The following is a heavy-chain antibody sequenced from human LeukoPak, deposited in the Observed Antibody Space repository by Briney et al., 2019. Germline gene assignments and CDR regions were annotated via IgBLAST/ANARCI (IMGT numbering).Heavy chain of an antibody. J-gene: IGHJ4*02. CDR3: VREPITADRDCDY. D-gene: IGHD7-27*01. V-gene: IGHV3-48*01. Sequence: GGSLRLSCAASGFSFSGYSMNWVRQAPGRGLEWISYTSSGSRTIFYADSVKGRFTISRDNAKNSLYLLMDSLRAADTAVYDCVREPITADRDCDYWGQGTLITVSS. CDR1: GFSFSGYS. CDR2: TSSGSRTI.